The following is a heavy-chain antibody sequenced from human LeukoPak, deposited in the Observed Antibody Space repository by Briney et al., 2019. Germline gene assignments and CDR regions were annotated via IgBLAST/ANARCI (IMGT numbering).Heavy chain of an antibody. D-gene: IGHD4-23*01. CDR2: ISGSGGST. CDR3: AKDLNYGGNSYYFDY. CDR1: GFTFSSYA. J-gene: IGHJ4*02. Sequence: GGSLRLSCAASGFTFSSYAISWVRQAPGKGLEWVSAISGSGGSTYYADSVKGRFTISRDNSKNTLYLQMNSLRAEDTAVYYCAKDLNYGGNSYYFDYWGQGTLVTVSS. V-gene: IGHV3-23*01.